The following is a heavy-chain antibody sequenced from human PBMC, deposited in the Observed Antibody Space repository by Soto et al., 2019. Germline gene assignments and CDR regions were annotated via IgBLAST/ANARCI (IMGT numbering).Heavy chain of an antibody. CDR2: INHSGST. D-gene: IGHD6-6*01. Sequence: SETLSLTCAFYGWSFSGYYWSWIRQPSGKGLEWIGEINHSGSTNYNPSLKSRVTISVDTSKNQFSLKLSSVTAADTAVYYCADSSSGYYWGQGTLVTVSS. CDR1: GWSFSGYY. CDR3: ADSSSGYY. V-gene: IGHV4-34*01. J-gene: IGHJ4*02.